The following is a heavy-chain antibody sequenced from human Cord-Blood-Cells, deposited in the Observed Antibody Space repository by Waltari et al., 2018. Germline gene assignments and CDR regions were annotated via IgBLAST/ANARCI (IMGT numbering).Heavy chain of an antibody. D-gene: IGHD6-6*01. J-gene: IGHJ3*02. Sequence: QVQLVQSGAEVKKPGASVKVSCKAPGYTFTGYYMHWVRQAPGQGLEWMGWSNPKWGGTNYAQKFHGRVTMTRDPAISTAYMELSRLRSDDTAVYYCASPGGQLAHDAFDIWGQGTMVTVSS. CDR1: GYTFTGYY. CDR3: ASPGGQLAHDAFDI. CDR2: SNPKWGGT. V-gene: IGHV1-2*02.